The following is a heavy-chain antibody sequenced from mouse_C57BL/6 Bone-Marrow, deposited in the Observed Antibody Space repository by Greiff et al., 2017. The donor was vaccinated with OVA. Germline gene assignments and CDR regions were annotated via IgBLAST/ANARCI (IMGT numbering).Heavy chain of an antibody. Sequence: QVQLKQSGAELVRPGASVTLSCKASGYTFTDYEMHWVKQTPVHGLEWIGAIDPETGGTAYNQKFKGKAILTADKSSSTDYMELRSLTSEDSAVYYGTRVYNNYNAMDYWGRGTSVTVSS. CDR1: GYTFTDYE. J-gene: IGHJ4*01. D-gene: IGHD2-5*01. CDR3: TRVYNNYNAMDY. V-gene: IGHV1-15*01. CDR2: IDPETGGT.